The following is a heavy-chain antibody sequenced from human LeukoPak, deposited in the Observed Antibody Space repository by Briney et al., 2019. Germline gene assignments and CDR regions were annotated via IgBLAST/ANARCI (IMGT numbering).Heavy chain of an antibody. D-gene: IGHD2-2*01. CDR1: GGTFSSYA. V-gene: IGHV1-8*02. Sequence: ASVKVSCKASGGTFSSYAISWVRQAPGQGLEWMGWMNPNSGNTGYAQKFQGRVTMTRNTSISTAYMELSSLRSEDTAVYYCARGVVVPAAIFYYYYYMDVWGKGTTVTISS. CDR2: MNPNSGNT. CDR3: ARGVVVPAAIFYYYYYMDV. J-gene: IGHJ6*03.